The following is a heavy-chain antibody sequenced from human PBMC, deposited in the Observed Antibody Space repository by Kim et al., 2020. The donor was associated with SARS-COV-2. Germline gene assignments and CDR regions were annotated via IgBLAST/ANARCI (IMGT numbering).Heavy chain of an antibody. CDR2: FDPEDGET. CDR3: ATGLIVGATGGFDY. CDR1: GYTLTELS. Sequence: ASVKVSCKVSGYTLTELSMHWVRQAPGKGLEWMGGFDPEDGETIYAQKFQGRVTMTEDTSTDTAYMELSSLRSEDTAVYYCATGLIVGATGGFDYWGQGTLVTVSS. J-gene: IGHJ4*02. V-gene: IGHV1-24*01. D-gene: IGHD1-26*01.